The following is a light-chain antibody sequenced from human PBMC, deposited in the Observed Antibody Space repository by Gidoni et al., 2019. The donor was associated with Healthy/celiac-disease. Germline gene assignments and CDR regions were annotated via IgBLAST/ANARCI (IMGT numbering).Light chain of an antibody. CDR2: EVS. V-gene: IGKV2D-29*01. J-gene: IGKJ4*01. Sequence: DIVMTQTPLSLSVTPRQPASISCRSSQSLLHSDGKTYLYWYLQTPGQPPQLLNYEVSNRFSGVPDRFSGSASGTDFTLKISRVEAEDVGVYYCMQSIQLPLTFGGGTKVEIK. CDR3: MQSIQLPLT. CDR1: QSLLHSDGKTY.